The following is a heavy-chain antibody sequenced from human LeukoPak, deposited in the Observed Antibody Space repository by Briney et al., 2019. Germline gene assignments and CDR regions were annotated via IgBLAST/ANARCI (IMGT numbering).Heavy chain of an antibody. CDR2: TYYRSKWYN. CDR1: GDSVSSNSAT. J-gene: IGHJ4*02. V-gene: IGHV6-1*01. CDR3: AKEAMAGWILH. Sequence: SQTLSLTCAISGDSVSSNSATWNWIRQSPSRGLEWLVRTYYRSKWYNDYSIHMKGRVTMNPDTSKTQFSLHLSSVTAEDTAVYYCAKEAMAGWILHCGQGTLVTVSS. D-gene: IGHD6-19*01.